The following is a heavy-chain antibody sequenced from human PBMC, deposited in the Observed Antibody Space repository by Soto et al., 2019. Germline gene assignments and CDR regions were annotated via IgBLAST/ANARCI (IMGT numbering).Heavy chain of an antibody. Sequence: QVQLVQSGAEVKKPGASVRVSCKASGYTFTSSDVYWVRQATGQGLELMGWMNPNTGNTGYAQKFQGRVTMTRNTSITTAYMQLSSLRSEDTAGYYCAGGRNHCSGGSCYSDWFDPWCQGTPVTVSS. CDR2: MNPNTGNT. D-gene: IGHD2-15*01. V-gene: IGHV1-8*01. CDR3: AGGRNHCSGGSCYSDWFDP. CDR1: GYTFTSSD. J-gene: IGHJ5*02.